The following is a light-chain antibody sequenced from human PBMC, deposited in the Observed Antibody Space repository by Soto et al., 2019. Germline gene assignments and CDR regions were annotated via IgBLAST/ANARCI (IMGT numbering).Light chain of an antibody. J-gene: IGLJ1*01. CDR1: SSDVCGYNY. V-gene: IGLV2-8*01. CDR3: CSYAGSNNFPYV. Sequence: QSVLTQPPSASGSPGQSVTISCTGPSSDVCGYNYVSWYQQHPGKAPKLMIYEVSKRPSGVPDRFSGSKSGNTASLTVSGLQAEDEADYYCCSYAGSNNFPYVFGTGTKVTVL. CDR2: EVS.